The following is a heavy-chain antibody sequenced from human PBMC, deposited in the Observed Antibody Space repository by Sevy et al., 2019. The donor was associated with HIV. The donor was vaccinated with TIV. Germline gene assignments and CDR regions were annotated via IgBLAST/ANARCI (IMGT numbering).Heavy chain of an antibody. CDR1: GFAFYDYS. V-gene: IGHV3-23*01. J-gene: IGHJ4*02. CDR3: AREGCTRPHDY. D-gene: IGHD2-8*01. Sequence: GGSLRLSCAASGFAFYDYSMSWIRQAPGKGLEWVETLSFGCGKINYADSVKGRFTMSRDNSKNSFYLQMDNLRVEDTALYYCAREGCTRPHDYWGQGTRVTVSS. CDR2: LSFGCGKI.